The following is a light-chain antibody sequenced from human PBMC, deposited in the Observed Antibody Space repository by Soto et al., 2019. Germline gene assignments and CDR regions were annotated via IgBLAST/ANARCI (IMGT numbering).Light chain of an antibody. CDR3: QQYGSSPPT. CDR1: QSVSTNY. CDR2: GAS. J-gene: IGKJ1*01. Sequence: EIVLTQSPGTLSLSPGERATLSCRASQSVSTNYLAWYQRKPGQAPRLLIYGASYRATDIPNRFSGSGSGTVFTLTITRLKAEDFAVYYCQQYGSSPPTFVQGTKVEIK. V-gene: IGKV3-20*01.